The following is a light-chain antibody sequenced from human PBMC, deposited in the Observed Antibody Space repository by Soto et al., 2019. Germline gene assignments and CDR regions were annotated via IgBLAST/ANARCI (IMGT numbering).Light chain of an antibody. CDR1: QSITAS. J-gene: IGKJ1*01. CDR2: DVS. CDR3: QQYDYSRT. V-gene: IGKV1-5*01. Sequence: DIQMTQSPSTLSASVGDSVTITCRASQSITASLAWYQQKPGEAPKLLIYDVSNLESGVPSRFSGSGSGTEFSLTIRSMQPDDFVTYYCQQYDYSRTFGQGTKVEIK.